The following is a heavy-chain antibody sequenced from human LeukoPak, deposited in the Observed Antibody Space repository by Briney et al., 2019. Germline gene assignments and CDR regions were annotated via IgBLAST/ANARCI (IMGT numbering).Heavy chain of an antibody. CDR1: GGSISSYY. V-gene: IGHV4-59*12. CDR3: ARLTAMVSYYFDY. CDR2: IYYSGST. D-gene: IGHD5-18*01. Sequence: SETLSLTCTVSGGSISSYYWSWIRQPPGKGLEWIGYIYYSGSTNYNPSLKSRVTISVDTSKNQFSLKLSSVTAADTAVYYCARLTAMVSYYFDYWGQGTLVTVSS. J-gene: IGHJ4*02.